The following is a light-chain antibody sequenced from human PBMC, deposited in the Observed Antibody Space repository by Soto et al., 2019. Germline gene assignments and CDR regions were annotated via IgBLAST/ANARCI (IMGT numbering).Light chain of an antibody. CDR1: SSDVGSFNL. CDR2: EVN. CDR3: CSYAGSSTLV. V-gene: IGLV2-23*02. J-gene: IGLJ2*01. Sequence: QSALTQPASVSGSPGQSITISCTGTSSDVGSFNLVSWYLQHPGKAPTLIIFEVNKRPSGVSNRFSGSKSGNTASLTISGLQAEDEADYYCCSYAGSSTLVFGGGTQLTVL.